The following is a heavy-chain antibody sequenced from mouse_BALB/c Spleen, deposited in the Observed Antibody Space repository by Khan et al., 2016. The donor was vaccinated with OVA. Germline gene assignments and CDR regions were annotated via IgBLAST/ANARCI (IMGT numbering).Heavy chain of an antibody. Sequence: QVQLQQPGAELVKPGASVKLSCKASGYTFTSYYMYWVKQRPGQGLAWIGEINPSNGGTNVNEKFKNKATLTVDKSSSTAYMELSSLTSEDSAVYYCTRGGYGSPFAYGGQGTLVTVSA. CDR1: GYTFTSYY. D-gene: IGHD1-1*01. J-gene: IGHJ3*01. V-gene: IGHV1S81*02. CDR2: INPSNGGT. CDR3: TRGGYGSPFAY.